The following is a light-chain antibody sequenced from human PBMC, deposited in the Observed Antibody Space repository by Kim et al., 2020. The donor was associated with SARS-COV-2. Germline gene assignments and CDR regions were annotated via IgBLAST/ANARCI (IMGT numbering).Light chain of an antibody. J-gene: IGKJ5*01. CDR3: QQRSKWPT. V-gene: IGKV3-11*01. CDR2: DAS. Sequence: SVSPGESATLPGRHSHSVSSYLAWYQQKPGQAPMLFIYDASNRATGTPARFSGRWSGTDFTLTISSLEPEDFAVYCWQQRSKWPTCGQGTRLEIK. CDR1: HSVSSY.